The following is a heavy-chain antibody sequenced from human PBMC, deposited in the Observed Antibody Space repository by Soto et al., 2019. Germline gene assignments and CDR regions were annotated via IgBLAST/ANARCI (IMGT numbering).Heavy chain of an antibody. CDR1: GYTFASYA. V-gene: IGHV1-18*01. CDR2: ISAYNGNT. J-gene: IGHJ4*02. Sequence: QVQLVQSGAEVKKPGASVKVSCKASGYTFASYAISWMRQAPGQGLEWMGWISAYNGNTNYAQKLHGTVTMTTDTSTSTASMELRSLRSDDTAVYYCARDPPQPDYRGQGTLVTGSS. CDR3: ARDPPQPDY. D-gene: IGHD5-18*01.